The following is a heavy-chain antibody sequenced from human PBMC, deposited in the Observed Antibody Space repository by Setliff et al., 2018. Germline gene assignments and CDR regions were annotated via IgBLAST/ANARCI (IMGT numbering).Heavy chain of an antibody. CDR2: IKQDGSEK. CDR1: GFTFSSYW. J-gene: IGHJ4*02. Sequence: PGGSLRLSCAASGFTFSSYWMTWVRQATGKGLEWVANIKQDGSEKYYMDSVKGRFTIARDNSKNTLYLQMNSLRAEDTAVYYCAKAIAPIVVVPAAMLEAYWGQGTLVTVSS. V-gene: IGHV3-7*03. CDR3: AKAIAPIVVVPAAMLEAY. D-gene: IGHD2-2*01.